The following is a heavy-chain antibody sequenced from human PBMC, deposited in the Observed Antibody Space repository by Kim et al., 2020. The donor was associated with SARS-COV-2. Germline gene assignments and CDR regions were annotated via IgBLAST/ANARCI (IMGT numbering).Heavy chain of an antibody. CDR2: ISAYNGNT. J-gene: IGHJ4*02. V-gene: IGHV1-18*01. D-gene: IGHD6-19*01. Sequence: ASVKVSCKASGYTFTSYGISWVRQAPGQGLEWMGWISAYNGNTNYAQKLQGRVTITTDTSTSTAYMELRSLRSDDTAVYYCARDRGYYSSGWAGDYWGQGTLVTVSS. CDR3: ARDRGYYSSGWAGDY. CDR1: GYTFTSYG.